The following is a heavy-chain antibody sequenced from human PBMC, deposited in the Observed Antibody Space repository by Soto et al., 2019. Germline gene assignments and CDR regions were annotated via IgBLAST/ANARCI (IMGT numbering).Heavy chain of an antibody. CDR1: GFTFSSYW. J-gene: IGHJ4*02. Sequence: EVQLVESGGGLVRHGGSLRLSCAASGFTFSSYWMSWVRQAPGKGLEWVANIKQDGSEKYYVDSVKGRFTISRDNTKNSLYLQMNSLRAEDTAVYYCARDSGEGELQPDIIFDYWGQGTLVTVSS. CDR3: ARDSGEGELQPDIIFDY. V-gene: IGHV3-7*01. CDR2: IKQDGSEK. D-gene: IGHD1-26*01.